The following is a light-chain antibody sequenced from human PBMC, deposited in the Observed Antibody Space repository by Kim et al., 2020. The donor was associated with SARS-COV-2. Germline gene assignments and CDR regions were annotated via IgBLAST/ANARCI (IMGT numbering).Light chain of an antibody. J-gene: IGLJ2*01. CDR3: QFYDSSLSVVV. CDR1: YD. V-gene: IGLV1-40*01. CDR2: ANN. Sequence: YDVHWYQQLPGTAPKLLISANNNRPSGVPDRFSGSRSVTSASLAITGLQAEDEADYYCQFYDSSLSVVVFGGGTKLTVL.